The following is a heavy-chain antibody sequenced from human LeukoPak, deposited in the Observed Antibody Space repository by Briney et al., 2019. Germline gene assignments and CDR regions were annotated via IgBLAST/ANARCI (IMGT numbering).Heavy chain of an antibody. Sequence: KESGPTLVKPPQTLTLTCTLSGFALPTRGGGVGWIRQPPGKALEWLTLSYWNDGKEYSPERKRRPTSAKKTSKNQEALTMTNMDPVDTGTYYCAHRRGYCSSTNCYENWFDPWGQGTLVTVSS. D-gene: IGHD2-2*01. V-gene: IGHV2-5*01. CDR2: SYWNDGK. CDR3: AHRRGYCSSTNCYENWFDP. J-gene: IGHJ5*02. CDR1: GFALPTRGGG.